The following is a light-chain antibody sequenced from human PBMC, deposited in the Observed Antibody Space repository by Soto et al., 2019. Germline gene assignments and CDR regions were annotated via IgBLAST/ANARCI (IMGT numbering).Light chain of an antibody. Sequence: EIVLTQSPATLSLSPGERATVSCRASQSVSRYLAWYQQKPGQAPRLLIYDVSNRATGIPARFSGSGSGTDFTLTISSLEPEDFAVYYCQQRSNWPPKLTFGGGTKVEIK. CDR2: DVS. CDR1: QSVSRY. J-gene: IGKJ4*01. CDR3: QQRSNWPPKLT. V-gene: IGKV3-11*01.